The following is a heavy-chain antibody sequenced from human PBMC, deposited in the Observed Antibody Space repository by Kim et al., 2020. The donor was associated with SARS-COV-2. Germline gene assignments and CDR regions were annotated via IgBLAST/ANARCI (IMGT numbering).Heavy chain of an antibody. CDR2: INHSGST. CDR3: ARGEFRLAALPGIAAAVDY. CDR1: GGSFSGYY. V-gene: IGHV4-34*01. D-gene: IGHD6-13*01. Sequence: SETLSLTCAVYGGSFSGYYWSWIRQPPGKGLEWIGEINHSGSTNYNPSLKSRVTISVDTSKNQFSLKLSSVTAADTAVYYCARGEFRLAALPGIAAAVDYWGQGTLVTVSS. J-gene: IGHJ4*02.